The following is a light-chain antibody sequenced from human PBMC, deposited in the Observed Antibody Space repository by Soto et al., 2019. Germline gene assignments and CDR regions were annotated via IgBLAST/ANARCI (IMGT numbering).Light chain of an antibody. V-gene: IGKV3-20*01. J-gene: IGKJ1*01. CDR1: QSVSSSY. CDR3: QQYGSSPWT. Sequence: EIVLTQSPGTLSLSRGERATLSCRANQSVSSSYLAWYQQKPGQAPRPLIYGASSRAIGIPDRFSGSGSGTDFTLTISRLEPEDFAVYYCQQYGSSPWTFGQGTKVEIK. CDR2: GAS.